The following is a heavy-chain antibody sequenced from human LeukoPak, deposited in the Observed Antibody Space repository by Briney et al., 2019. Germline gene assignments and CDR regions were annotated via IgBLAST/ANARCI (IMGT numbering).Heavy chain of an antibody. CDR2: ISGSGGST. J-gene: IGHJ4*02. CDR1: GFTFSSYA. Sequence: GGSLRLSCAASGFTFSSYAMSWVRQAPGKGLEWVSAISGSGGSTYYADSVEGRFTISRDNSKNTLYLQMNSLRAEDTAVYYCAKVVGPYSSGWYAYFDYWGQGTLVTVSS. CDR3: AKVVGPYSSGWYAYFDY. V-gene: IGHV3-23*01. D-gene: IGHD6-19*01.